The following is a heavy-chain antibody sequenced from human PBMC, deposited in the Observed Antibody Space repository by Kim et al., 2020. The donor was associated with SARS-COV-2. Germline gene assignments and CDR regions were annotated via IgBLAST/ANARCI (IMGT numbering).Heavy chain of an antibody. CDR2: INQDGSDK. V-gene: IGHV3-7*03. J-gene: IGHJ4*02. CDR3: ARRGDFDY. CDR1: GFTFSNYW. Sequence: GGSLRLSCAASGFTFSNYWMSWVRQAPGKGLEWVANINQDGSDKYYVDSVKGRFTISRDNAENSLYLQMNSLRAEDTAVYYCARRGDFDYWGQGSRVTVS.